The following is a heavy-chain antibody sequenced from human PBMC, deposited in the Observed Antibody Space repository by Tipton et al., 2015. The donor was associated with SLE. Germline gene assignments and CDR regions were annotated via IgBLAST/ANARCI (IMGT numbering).Heavy chain of an antibody. CDR1: GGSLSGYY. CDR2: INHVGRT. CDR3: ARLGPYDFWSRNYLFDH. V-gene: IGHV4-34*01. J-gene: IGHJ4*02. Sequence: TLPLTCAVYGGSLSGYYWSWIRQSPGKGLEWIDDINHVGRTNYSPSLKSRVTISVDTSNNQFSLKLISLTAADTAVYFCARLGPYDFWSRNYLFDHWGQGILVTVSS. D-gene: IGHD3-3*01.